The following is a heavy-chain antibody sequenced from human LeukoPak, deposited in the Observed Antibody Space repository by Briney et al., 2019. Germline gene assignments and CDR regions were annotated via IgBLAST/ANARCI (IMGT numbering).Heavy chain of an antibody. Sequence: GGSLRLSCAASGFTFRNAWMTWVRQAPGKGLEWVGRIKSKTDGGTTDYAAPVKGRFTISRDDSKNTVYLQMNSLKNEDTAVYYCCKASGRWDWGQGALVTVSS. CDR1: GFTFRNAW. D-gene: IGHD1-26*01. J-gene: IGHJ1*01. CDR2: IKSKTDGGTT. V-gene: IGHV3-15*01. CDR3: CKASGRWD.